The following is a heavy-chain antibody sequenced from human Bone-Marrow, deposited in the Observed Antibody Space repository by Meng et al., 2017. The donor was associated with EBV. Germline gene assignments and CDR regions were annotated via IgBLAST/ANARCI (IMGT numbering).Heavy chain of an antibody. J-gene: IGHJ4*02. CDR2: ISSSGSTI. V-gene: IGHV3-11*01. CDR1: GFTFRDYY. CDR3: ARDKLGGSYYFDY. Sequence: GRLVGSGGGLVKLGWSLRPACAASGFTFRDYYMSWIRQAPGKGLEWVSYISSSGSTIYYADSVKGRFTISRDNAKNSLYLQMNSLRAEDTAVYYCARDKLGGSYYFDYWGQGTLVTVSS. D-gene: IGHD1-26*01.